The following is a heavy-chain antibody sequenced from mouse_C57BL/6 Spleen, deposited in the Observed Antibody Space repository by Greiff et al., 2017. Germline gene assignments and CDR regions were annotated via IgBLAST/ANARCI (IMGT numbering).Heavy chain of an antibody. CDR3: ARGEDDYDGFAY. Sequence: QVQLQQPGAELVKPGASVKMSCKASGYTFTSYWITWVKQRPGQGLEWIGDIYPGSGSTNYNEKFKSKATLTVDTSSSTAYMQLSSLTSDDSAVYYCARGEDDYDGFAYWGQGTLVTVSA. J-gene: IGHJ3*01. D-gene: IGHD2-4*01. CDR1: GYTFTSYW. V-gene: IGHV1-55*01. CDR2: IYPGSGST.